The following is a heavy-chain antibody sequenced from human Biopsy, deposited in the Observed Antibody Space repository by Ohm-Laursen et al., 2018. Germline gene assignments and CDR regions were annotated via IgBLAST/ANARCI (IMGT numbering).Heavy chain of an antibody. CDR1: GGSVSSGSYY. V-gene: IGHV4-61*01. CDR3: AGRPWPNAFDI. Sequence: GTLSLTCTVSGGSVSSGSYYWSWIRQPPGKGLEWIGYIYYSGSTNYNPSLKSRVTISVDTSRNQFSLKLSSVTAADTAVYYCAGRPWPNAFDIWGQGAMVTVSS. J-gene: IGHJ3*02. D-gene: IGHD5-12*01. CDR2: IYYSGST.